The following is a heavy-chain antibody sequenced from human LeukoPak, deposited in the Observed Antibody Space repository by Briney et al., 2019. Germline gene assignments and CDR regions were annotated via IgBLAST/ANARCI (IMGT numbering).Heavy chain of an antibody. CDR1: GYTFTDHY. CDR3: ARGRPIATSRTVLFDY. D-gene: IGHD6-13*01. Sequence: ASVKVSCKALGYTFTDHYFHWLRQAPGQGLEWMGWIHPGRGDTNYAQKFQGRVSLTRDTSISTAYMELSRLTSDDTAVYYCARGRPIATSRTVLFDYWGQGTLVTVSS. CDR2: IHPGRGDT. V-gene: IGHV1-2*02. J-gene: IGHJ4*02.